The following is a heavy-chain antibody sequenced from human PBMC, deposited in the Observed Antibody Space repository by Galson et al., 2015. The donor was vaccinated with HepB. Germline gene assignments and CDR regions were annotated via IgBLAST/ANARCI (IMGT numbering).Heavy chain of an antibody. CDR2: ISGSGGST. V-gene: IGHV3-23*01. CDR1: GFIFSSYA. J-gene: IGHJ4*02. Sequence: SLRLSCAGAGFIFSSYAMSWVRQAPGKGLEWVAVISGSGGSTDYADSAKGRFIIARDNSKNTLYLQMNSLRVEDTALYYCARDVAVRGLPRGTYWGQGTLVTVSS. D-gene: IGHD3-10*01. CDR3: ARDVAVRGLPRGTY.